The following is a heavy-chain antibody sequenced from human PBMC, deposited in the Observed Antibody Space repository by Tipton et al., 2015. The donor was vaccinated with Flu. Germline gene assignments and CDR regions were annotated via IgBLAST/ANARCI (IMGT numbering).Heavy chain of an antibody. CDR3: VRLPRYSSGWGRYFDL. Sequence: LVQSSETLSLTCGVSGGSFSDFNWGWIRQSPGKGLEWIGEIHHRGNTNYQSSLNSRVSISVDTFKNEVSLRLNSLTAADTAIYFCVRLPRYSSGWGRYFDLWGRGTLVTVS. CDR1: GGSFSDFN. V-gene: IGHV4-34*01. CDR2: IHHRGNT. J-gene: IGHJ2*01. D-gene: IGHD6-19*01.